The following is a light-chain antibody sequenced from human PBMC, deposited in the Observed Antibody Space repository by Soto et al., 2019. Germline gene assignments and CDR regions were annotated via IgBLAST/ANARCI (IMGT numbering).Light chain of an antibody. CDR3: HQYYNYSPT. CDR2: EAS. CDR1: QTIRSW. V-gene: IGKV1-5*03. Sequence: DIQMTQSPSTLSASVGDRVTITCRASQTIRSWLAWYQQTPGKAPELLIFEASTLMSGVPSRFSGSGSGTEFTLTISSLQPDDFATFYCHQYYNYSPTFGQGTKV. J-gene: IGKJ1*01.